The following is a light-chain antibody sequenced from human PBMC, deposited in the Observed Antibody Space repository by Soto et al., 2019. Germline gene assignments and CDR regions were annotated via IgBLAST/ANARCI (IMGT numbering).Light chain of an antibody. V-gene: IGKV3-15*01. CDR1: QSVSSN. J-gene: IGKJ2*01. CDR3: MQSTQFPLYS. Sequence: EIVMTQSPATLPVSPGERATLSCRASQSVSSNLAWYQQKPGQAPRFLIYGASTRATGIPARFSGSGSGTEFTLNISRVEAGDVGLYSCMQSTQFPLYSFGQGTRLEI. CDR2: GAS.